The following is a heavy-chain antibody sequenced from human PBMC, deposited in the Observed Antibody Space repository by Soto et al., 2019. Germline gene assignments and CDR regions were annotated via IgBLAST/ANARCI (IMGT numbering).Heavy chain of an antibody. D-gene: IGHD2-2*02. V-gene: IGHV3-30*18. CDR1: GLTFSNYG. Sequence: QVHLVESGGGVVQPGRSLRLSCEVSGLTFSNYGMHWVRQAPGKGLEWVAVISNEGRDERYADSVKGRFTISRDNSKNILYLQMSSLRAEDTAVYYCAKRCGTASSCYILDYWGQGTLVTVSS. CDR3: AKRCGTASSCYILDY. CDR2: ISNEGRDE. J-gene: IGHJ4*02.